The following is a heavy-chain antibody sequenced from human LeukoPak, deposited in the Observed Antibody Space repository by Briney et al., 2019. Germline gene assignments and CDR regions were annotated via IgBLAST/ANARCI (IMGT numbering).Heavy chain of an antibody. V-gene: IGHV1-18*01. CDR1: GYSFSNFG. J-gene: IGHJ5*02. D-gene: IGHD6-13*01. CDR2: ISAYNGNT. Sequence: ASVKVSCTASGYSFSNFGISWVRQAPGQGLEWMGWISAYNGNTNYAQKLQGRVTMTTDTSTSTAYMELRSLRSDDTAVYYCARESIFRIAAAGRGWFDPWGQGTLVTVSS. CDR3: ARESIFRIAAAGRGWFDP.